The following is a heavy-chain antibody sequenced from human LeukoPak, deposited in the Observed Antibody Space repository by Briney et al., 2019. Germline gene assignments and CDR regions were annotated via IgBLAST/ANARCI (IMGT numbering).Heavy chain of an antibody. CDR3: ATYTHWVAGDV. V-gene: IGHV3-7*01. Sequence: GGSLRLSCAASGFTFSDSWMSWVRQAPGKGLEWVANMNQDRSAKGYVDSVKGRFTISRDNARNSLYLQMSSLRPEDTAVYYCATYTHWVAGDVWGQGTTVTVSS. J-gene: IGHJ6*02. CDR1: GFTFSDSW. D-gene: IGHD3-16*01. CDR2: MNQDRSAK.